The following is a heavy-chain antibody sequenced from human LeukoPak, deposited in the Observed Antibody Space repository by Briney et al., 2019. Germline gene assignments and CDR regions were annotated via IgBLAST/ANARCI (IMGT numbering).Heavy chain of an antibody. CDR3: ARHGDPGDWFDP. V-gene: IGHV4-59*08. J-gene: IGHJ5*02. Sequence: SETLSLTCTVSGGSISSYYWSWIRQPPGKGLEWIGHIYYSGSTNYNPSLKSRVTISVDTSKNQFSLKLSSVTAADTAVYYCARHGDPGDWFDPWGQGTLVTVSS. CDR1: GGSISSYY. D-gene: IGHD2-21*02. CDR2: IYYSGST.